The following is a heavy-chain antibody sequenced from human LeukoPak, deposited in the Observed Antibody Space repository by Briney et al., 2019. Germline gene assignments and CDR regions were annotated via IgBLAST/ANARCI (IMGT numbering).Heavy chain of an antibody. Sequence: VASVKVSCKASGYTFTTYGISWVRQAPGQGLEWMGWISTYNGNTNYAQKLQGRVTMTTDTSTSTAYMELRSLRSDDTAVYYCARVRDYGGIGEDYWGQGTLVTVSS. CDR3: ARVRDYGGIGEDY. D-gene: IGHD3-16*01. CDR2: ISTYNGNT. CDR1: GYTFTTYG. J-gene: IGHJ4*02. V-gene: IGHV1-18*01.